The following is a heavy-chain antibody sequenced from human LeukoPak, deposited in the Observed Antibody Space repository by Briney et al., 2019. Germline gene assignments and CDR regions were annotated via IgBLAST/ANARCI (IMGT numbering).Heavy chain of an antibody. D-gene: IGHD5-18*01. CDR3: ARVWGYSYGYLDY. Sequence: KPSETLSLTCTVSGGSISSSSYYWGWIRQPPGKGLEWIGSIYYSGSTNYNPSLKSRVTISVDTSKNQFSLKLSSVTAADTAVYYCARVWGYSYGYLDYWGQGTLVTVSS. CDR1: GGSISSSSYY. CDR2: IYYSGST. V-gene: IGHV4-39*07. J-gene: IGHJ4*02.